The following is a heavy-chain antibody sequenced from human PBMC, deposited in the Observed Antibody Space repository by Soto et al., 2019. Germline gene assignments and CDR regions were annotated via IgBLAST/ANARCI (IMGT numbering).Heavy chain of an antibody. Sequence: QVQLQQWGAGLLKPSETLSLNCAVTGGSLSGYYWSWIRQPPGKGLEWLGEGKDGEHANYSPSLRGRVTISSDTSNNQFLLRLYSVTAADTGVYYCARGQEGVVATHWDQGSLVTVSS. V-gene: IGHV4-34*01. CDR1: GGSLSGYY. J-gene: IGHJ4*02. CDR3: ARGQEGVVATH. D-gene: IGHD5-12*01. CDR2: GKDGEHA.